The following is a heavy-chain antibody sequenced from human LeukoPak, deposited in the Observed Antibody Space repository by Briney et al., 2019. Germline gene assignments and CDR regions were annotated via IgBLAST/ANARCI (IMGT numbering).Heavy chain of an antibody. CDR2: INPNSGAT. V-gene: IGHV1-2*02. CDR1: GYTFKGYF. Sequence: GASVKVSCKASGYTFKGYFMHWVRQAPGQGLERMGWINPNSGATNYSQKFQGRVTMTRDTSISTAYMELSRLRSEDMAVYYCAKDRVPYDFWSGSIGDYFDYWGQGTLVTVSS. D-gene: IGHD3-3*01. J-gene: IGHJ4*02. CDR3: AKDRVPYDFWSGSIGDYFDY.